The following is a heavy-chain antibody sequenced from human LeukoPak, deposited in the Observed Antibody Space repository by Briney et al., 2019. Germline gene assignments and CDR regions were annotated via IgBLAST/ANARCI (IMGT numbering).Heavy chain of an antibody. V-gene: IGHV5-51*01. J-gene: IGHJ5*02. CDR1: GYSFTTYW. Sequence: GESLKISCKGSGYSFTTYWIGWVRQMPGKGLEWMGIIYPGDSDTKYSPSFQGQVTISADKAISTAYLQWSNLKASDTAMYYCARTQLEPPHWFDPWGQGTLVTVSS. D-gene: IGHD1-1*01. CDR3: ARTQLEPPHWFDP. CDR2: IYPGDSDT.